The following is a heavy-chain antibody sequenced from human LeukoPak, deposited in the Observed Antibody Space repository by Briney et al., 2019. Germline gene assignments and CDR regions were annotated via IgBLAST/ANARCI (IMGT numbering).Heavy chain of an antibody. CDR1: GYTFTSYD. J-gene: IGHJ5*02. Sequence: AASVKVSCKASGYTFTSYDINWVRQATGQGLEWMGLINPTGGSTGYAQKFQGRVTMTRDMSTSTDYMELSSLRSEDTAIYYCARDNSVGDNAWWFDPWGQGTLVTVSS. D-gene: IGHD1-26*01. CDR3: ARDNSVGDNAWWFDP. V-gene: IGHV1-46*01. CDR2: INPTGGST.